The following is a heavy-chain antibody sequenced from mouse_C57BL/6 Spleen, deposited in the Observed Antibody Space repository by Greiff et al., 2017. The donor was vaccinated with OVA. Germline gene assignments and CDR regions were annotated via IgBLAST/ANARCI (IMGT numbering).Heavy chain of an antibody. CDR3: SIDGYYEGFAY. J-gene: IGHJ3*01. Sequence: QVQLQQSGPGLVQPSQSLSITCTVSGFSLTSYGVHWVRQSPGKGLEWLGVIWSGGSTDYNAAFISRLSLSKDNSKSQVFFKMNSLQADDTAIYYCSIDGYYEGFAYWGQGTLVTVSA. D-gene: IGHD2-3*01. CDR2: IWSGGST. CDR1: GFSLTSYG. V-gene: IGHV2-2*01.